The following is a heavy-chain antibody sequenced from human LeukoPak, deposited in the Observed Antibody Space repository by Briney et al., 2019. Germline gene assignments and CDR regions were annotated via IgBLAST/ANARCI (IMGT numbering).Heavy chain of an antibody. CDR2: INADTGDT. CDR1: GYTFTSYN. CDR3: ARVTSGFWTGYYDPFDI. D-gene: IGHD3/OR15-3a*01. J-gene: IGHJ3*02. V-gene: IGHV1-3*01. Sequence: ASVKVSCKASGYTFTSYNIHWVRQAPGQRPEWMGWINADTGDTKYSQNFQGRVTITGDTSMSTAYMELSSLRSEDTAVYYCARVTSGFWTGYYDPFDIWGQGTMVTVSS.